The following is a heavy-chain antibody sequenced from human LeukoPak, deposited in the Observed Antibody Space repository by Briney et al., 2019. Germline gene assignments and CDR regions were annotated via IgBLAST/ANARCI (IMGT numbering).Heavy chain of an antibody. D-gene: IGHD2-2*01. V-gene: IGHV3-7*01. CDR2: IKQDGSPK. CDR1: GFTFSNYW. J-gene: IGHJ4*02. CDR3: VRYRSSPGCSEYYFDY. Sequence: GGSLRLSCAASGFTFSNYWMSWVRQAPGKGLEWVANIKQDGSPKYYVDSVKGRFTISGDNADNSLYLQMNSLRVEDTAVYYCVRYRSSPGCSEYYFDYWGQGTLVTVSS.